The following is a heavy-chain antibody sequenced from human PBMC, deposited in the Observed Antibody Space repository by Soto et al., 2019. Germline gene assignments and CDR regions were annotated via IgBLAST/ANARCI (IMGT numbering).Heavy chain of an antibody. CDR3: ARGRVDGEELDS. D-gene: IGHD5-12*01. V-gene: IGHV3-33*01. CDR1: GFTFRTYG. J-gene: IGHJ4*02. CDR2: IWYDASNK. Sequence: VQLVESGGGVVQPGRSLRLSCAASGFTFRTYGMYWVRQAPGKGLEWVAVIWYDASNKYYADSVKGRFTISRDNSENTLYLQMNSLRAEDTAVYYCARGRVDGEELDSWGQGTLVTVSS.